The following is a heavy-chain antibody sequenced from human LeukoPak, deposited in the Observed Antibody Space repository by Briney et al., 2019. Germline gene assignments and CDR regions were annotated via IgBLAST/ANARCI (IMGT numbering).Heavy chain of an antibody. CDR2: ISWNSGSI. V-gene: IGHV3-9*01. CDR3: AKETGGPIDY. J-gene: IGHJ4*02. D-gene: IGHD2-15*01. Sequence: GGSLRLSCAASGFTFDDYAMHWVRQAPGKGLGWVSGISWNSGSIGYADSVKGRFTISRDNAKNSLYLQMNSLRAEDTALYYCAKETGGPIDYWGQGTLVTVSS. CDR1: GFTFDDYA.